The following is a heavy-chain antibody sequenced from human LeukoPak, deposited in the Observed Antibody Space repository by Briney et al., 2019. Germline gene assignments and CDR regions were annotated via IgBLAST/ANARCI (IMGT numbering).Heavy chain of an antibody. CDR1: GGSLSSHY. CDR3: ARVGSGCYGPEYFQH. J-gene: IGHJ1*01. V-gene: IGHV4-59*11. CDR2: IYYSGST. Sequence: SETLSLTCTVSGGSLSSHYWSWVRQPPGKGLEWIGYIYYSGSTNYNPSLKSRVTISVGTSKNQFSLKLSSVTAADTAVYYCARVGSGCYGPEYFQHWGQGTLVTVSS. D-gene: IGHD3-10*01.